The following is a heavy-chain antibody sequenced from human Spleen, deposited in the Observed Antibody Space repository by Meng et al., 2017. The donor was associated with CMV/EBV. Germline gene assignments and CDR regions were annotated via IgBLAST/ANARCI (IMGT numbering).Heavy chain of an antibody. J-gene: IGHJ4*02. V-gene: IGHV3-7*03. CDR3: AKDEDVDTATGAFDY. CDR1: GFSFSTYC. D-gene: IGHD5-18*01. Sequence: SGFSFSTYCLSWVRQAPGKGLEWVANIKPDGSEKDYVDSGKGRFTSSRDQAKNSLYLQMNSLRAEDTAVYYGAKDEDVDTATGAFDYWGQGTLVTVSS. CDR2: IKPDGSEK.